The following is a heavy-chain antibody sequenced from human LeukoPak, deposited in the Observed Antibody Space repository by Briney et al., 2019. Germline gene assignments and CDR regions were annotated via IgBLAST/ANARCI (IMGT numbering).Heavy chain of an antibody. D-gene: IGHD3-16*01. CDR2: TYYSGYT. J-gene: IGHJ6*03. CDR3: ARETSQKGAHYMDV. CDR1: GGSISSYY. Sequence: SETLSLTCTVSGGSISSYYWSWIRQPPGKGLKWIGNTYYSGYTTYSPSLRSRVTISVDTSKNQFSLKLSSVTAADTAVYYCARETSQKGAHYMDVWGKGTTITISS. V-gene: IGHV4-59*01.